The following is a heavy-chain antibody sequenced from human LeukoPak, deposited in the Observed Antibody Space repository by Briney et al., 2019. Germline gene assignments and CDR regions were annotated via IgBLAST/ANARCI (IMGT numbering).Heavy chain of an antibody. D-gene: IGHD1-26*01. CDR2: INPSGGST. CDR3: ARGTSTTTSLDSDAFDI. Sequence: ASAKVSCKASGYTFTSYYMHWVRQAPGQGLEWKGIINPSGGSTSYAQKFQGRVTMTRDTSTSTVYMELSSLRSEDTAVYYCARGTSTTTSLDSDAFDIWGQGTMVTVSS. V-gene: IGHV1-46*01. CDR1: GYTFTSYY. J-gene: IGHJ3*02.